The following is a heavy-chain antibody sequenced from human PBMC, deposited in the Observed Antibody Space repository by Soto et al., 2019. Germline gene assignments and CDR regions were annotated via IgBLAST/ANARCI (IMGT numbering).Heavy chain of an antibody. CDR1: GCTFTGYY. V-gene: IGHV1-2*02. D-gene: IGHD2-15*01. CDR3: ARDLGVVNYYYGMDV. Sequence: GAAVKVSCKACGCTFTGYYMHWVRQAPGQGLEWMGWINPNSGGTNYAQKFQGRVTMTRDTSISTAYMELSRLRSDDTAVYYCARDLGVVNYYYGMDVWGQGTTVTVSS. J-gene: IGHJ6*02. CDR2: INPNSGGT.